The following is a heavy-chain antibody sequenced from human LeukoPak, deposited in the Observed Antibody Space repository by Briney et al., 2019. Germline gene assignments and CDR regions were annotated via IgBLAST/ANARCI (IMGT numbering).Heavy chain of an antibody. CDR2: ISSTSGTI. CDR3: ARSGNYDC. CDR1: GFTFSTYC. Sequence: PGGSLRLSCAASGFTFSTYCTSWVRQAPGKGLEWVSYISSTSGTIYYADSVEGRFTISRDNAKNSLYLQMNSLRDEDTAVYYCARSGNYDCWGQGTLVTVSS. J-gene: IGHJ4*02. D-gene: IGHD3-22*01. V-gene: IGHV3-48*02.